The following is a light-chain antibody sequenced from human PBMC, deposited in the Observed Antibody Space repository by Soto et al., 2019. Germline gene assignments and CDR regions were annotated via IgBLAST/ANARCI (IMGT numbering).Light chain of an antibody. J-gene: IGKJ4*01. V-gene: IGKV1-12*01. CDR2: AAS. CDR3: KQSKSFPLT. CDR1: QGIDRW. Sequence: DIQVTQSPSSLYASVGDRVTITCRASQGIDRWLAWYQQKPGKAPKVLIYAASSLRSGVPSRFSGSGSGTDFSLTISSLLPEDLATYYCKQSKSFPLTFGGGNKVEIK.